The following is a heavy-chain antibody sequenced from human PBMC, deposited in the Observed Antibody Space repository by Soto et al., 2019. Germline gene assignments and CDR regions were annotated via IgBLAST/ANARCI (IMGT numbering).Heavy chain of an antibody. J-gene: IGHJ6*03. CDR1: GDSIRSAHYF. CDR2: IYHSGAT. CDR3: ARQQYCGSSTCYDSLYYQYMDV. Sequence: SETLSLTCSVFGDSIRSAHYFWGWVRQPPGKGLEWIGSIYHSGATFYDTYLRSRVTLSVDTTNKQFSLRLSSVTAADTVVYFCARQQYCGSSTCYDSLYYQYMDVWGKGTMVTVA. D-gene: IGHD2-2*01. V-gene: IGHV4-39*01.